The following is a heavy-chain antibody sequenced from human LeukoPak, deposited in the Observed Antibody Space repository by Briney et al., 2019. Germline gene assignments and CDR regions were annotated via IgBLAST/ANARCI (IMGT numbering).Heavy chain of an antibody. Sequence: GGSLRLSCAASGFTFSSYAMSWVRQAPGKGLEWVSGISGSGGYTYYADSVKGRFTISRDNSKNTLFLQMNSLRAEDTAVYYCAAQKRGNYRPYYFGYWGQGTLVTVSS. CDR1: GFTFSSYA. CDR2: ISGSGGYT. J-gene: IGHJ4*02. CDR3: AAQKRGNYRPYYFGY. V-gene: IGHV3-23*01. D-gene: IGHD3-16*02.